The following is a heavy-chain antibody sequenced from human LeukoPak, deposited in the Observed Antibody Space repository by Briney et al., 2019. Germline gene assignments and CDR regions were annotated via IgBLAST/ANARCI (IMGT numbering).Heavy chain of an antibody. Sequence: GASVKVSCKASGYTFTSYDINWVRQATGQGLEWMGWMNPNSGNTGYAQKFQGRVTMTTDTSTSTAYMELRSLRSDDTAVYYCARDCGGGDCYLGFNDAFDIWGQGTMVTVSS. CDR3: ARDCGGGDCYLGFNDAFDI. J-gene: IGHJ3*02. D-gene: IGHD2-21*02. CDR1: GYTFTSYD. CDR2: MNPNSGNT. V-gene: IGHV1-8*01.